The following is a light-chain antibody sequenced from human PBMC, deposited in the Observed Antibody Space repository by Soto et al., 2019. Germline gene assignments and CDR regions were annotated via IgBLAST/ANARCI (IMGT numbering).Light chain of an antibody. CDR1: QGISSS. CDR3: QQAKNFPWT. Sequence: DIQMAQSPSSVSASVGDRDTITFRASQGISSSLAWYQQRPGKAPKLLIYAASNLQNEVPSRFSGSGSGTDFTLTISSLQPEDFATYYCQQAKNFPWTFGPGTKVDIK. J-gene: IGKJ1*01. CDR2: AAS. V-gene: IGKV1-12*01.